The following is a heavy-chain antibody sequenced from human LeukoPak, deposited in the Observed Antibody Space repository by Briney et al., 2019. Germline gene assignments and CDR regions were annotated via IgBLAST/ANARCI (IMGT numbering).Heavy chain of an antibody. CDR2: IYYSGST. CDR3: ARQAVTGGWFDP. V-gene: IGHV4-59*08. CDR1: GGSLSSYY. D-gene: IGHD2-21*02. J-gene: IGHJ5*02. Sequence: SETLSLTCTVSGGSLSSYYWSWIRQPPGKGLEWIGYIYYSGSTNYNPSLKSRVTISVDTSKNQFSLKLSSVTAADTAVYYCARQAVTGGWFDPWGQGTLVTVSS.